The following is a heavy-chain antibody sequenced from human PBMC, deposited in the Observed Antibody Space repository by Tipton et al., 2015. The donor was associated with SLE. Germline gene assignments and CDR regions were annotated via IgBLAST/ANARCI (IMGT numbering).Heavy chain of an antibody. CDR2: IYHSGST. CDR1: GGSISSYY. V-gene: IGHV4-59*12. J-gene: IGHJ5*02. CDR3: ARDVISGVRGVLNWFDP. D-gene: IGHD3-10*01. Sequence: TLSLTCTVSGGSISSYYWSWIRQPPGKGLEWIGEIYHSGSTNYNPSLKSRVTISVDKSKNQFSLKLSSVTAADTAVYYCARDVISGVRGVLNWFDPWGQGTLVTVSS.